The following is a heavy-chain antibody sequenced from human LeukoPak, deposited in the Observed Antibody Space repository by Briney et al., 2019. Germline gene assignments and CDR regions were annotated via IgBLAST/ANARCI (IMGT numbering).Heavy chain of an antibody. CDR3: ARDAVYYGSGSYYYYYYMDV. CDR1: GYTFTGYY. D-gene: IGHD3-10*01. CDR2: INPNSGGT. J-gene: IGHJ6*03. V-gene: IGHV1-2*02. Sequence: ASVKVSCKASGYTFTGYYMYWVRQAPGQGLEWMGWINPNSGGTNYAQKFQGRVTMTRDTSISTAYMELSRLRSDDTAVYYCARDAVYYGSGSYYYYYYMDVWGKGTTVTISS.